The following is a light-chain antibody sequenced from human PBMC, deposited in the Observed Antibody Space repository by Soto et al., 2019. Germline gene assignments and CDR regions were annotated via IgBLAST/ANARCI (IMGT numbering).Light chain of an antibody. CDR1: QRITRF. V-gene: IGKV1-39*01. CDR2: TAS. J-gene: IGKJ1*01. Sequence: DIQMTQSPTSLSASVGDTVNITCRASQRITRFLNWYQQRPGEAPKLLIYTASNLQAGVPPRFAGSGSGAEFALTISGLQIEDFATYYCQQTYNTPRTFGQGTKVEV. CDR3: QQTYNTPRT.